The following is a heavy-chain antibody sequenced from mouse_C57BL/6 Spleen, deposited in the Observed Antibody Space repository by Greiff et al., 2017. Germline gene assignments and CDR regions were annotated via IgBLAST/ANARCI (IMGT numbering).Heavy chain of an antibody. CDR3: ARSPYDYDVLYYAMDY. V-gene: IGHV1-61*01. CDR2: IYPSDSET. J-gene: IGHJ4*01. Sequence: VQLQQPGAELVRPGSSVKLSCKASGYTFTSYWMDWVKQRPGQGLEWIGNIYPSDSETHYNQKFKDKATLTVDKSSSTAYMQLSSLTSEDSAVYYCARSPYDYDVLYYAMDYWGQGTSVTVSS. D-gene: IGHD2-4*01. CDR1: GYTFTSYW.